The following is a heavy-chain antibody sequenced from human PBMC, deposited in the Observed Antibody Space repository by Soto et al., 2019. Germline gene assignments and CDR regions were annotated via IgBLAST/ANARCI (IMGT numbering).Heavy chain of an antibody. CDR2: ISGSGGST. Sequence: GGSLRLSCAASGFTFSSYAMSWVRQAPGKGLEWVSAISGSGGSTYYADSVKGRFTISRDNSKNTLYLQMNSLRAEDTAVYYCAKDMTVSYCSGGSCYWDAFDIWGQGTMVTVSS. J-gene: IGHJ3*02. V-gene: IGHV3-23*01. CDR1: GFTFSSYA. D-gene: IGHD2-15*01. CDR3: AKDMTVSYCSGGSCYWDAFDI.